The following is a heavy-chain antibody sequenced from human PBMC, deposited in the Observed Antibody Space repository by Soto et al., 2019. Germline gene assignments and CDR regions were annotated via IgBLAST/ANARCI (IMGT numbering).Heavy chain of an antibody. CDR3: AKLTYPSDSTGYYYERVSGWIDS. Sequence: GGSLRLSCAASGFMFSSYAVSWVRQSPGKGLEWVSSISASGGTANLADSVEGRRTISRDNSKSTLYLQMNSLRAEDTAVYYCAKLTYPSDSTGYYYERVSGWIDSWGQGTLVTVSS. J-gene: IGHJ5*01. CDR1: GFMFSSYA. V-gene: IGHV3-23*01. D-gene: IGHD3-22*01. CDR2: ISASGGTA.